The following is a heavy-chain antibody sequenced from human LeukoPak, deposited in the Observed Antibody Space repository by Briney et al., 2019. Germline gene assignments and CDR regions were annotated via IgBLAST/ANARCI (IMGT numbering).Heavy chain of an antibody. CDR2: VYYTGSYTGTT. CDR3: VGEEYGTGSYYKSSQ. CDR1: DGSIRSDSFY. D-gene: IGHD3-10*01. J-gene: IGHJ4*02. Sequence: LEPLSLTCRVSDGSIRSDSFYWGWIRQPPGKGLEWLGRVYYTGSYTGTTYPNPSLESRVTVSVDTSKNLCSLRLTSVTAADTAVYYCVGEEYGTGSYYKSSQWGQGTLVTVSS. V-gene: IGHV4-39*01.